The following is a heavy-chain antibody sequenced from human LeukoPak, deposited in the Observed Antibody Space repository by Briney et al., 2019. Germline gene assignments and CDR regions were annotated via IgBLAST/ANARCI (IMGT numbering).Heavy chain of an antibody. CDR1: GYTFTNYH. V-gene: IGHV1-8*03. CDR3: ARTTSFTASGYDY. Sequence: ASVTVSCKASGYTFTNYHINWVRQATGQGLEWVGWMNPNNGDSGYAQKFQGRVTITRDTSISTSHMELRSLISDDTAVYFCARTTSFTASGYDYWGQGTLVTVSS. D-gene: IGHD6-25*01. CDR2: MNPNNGDS. J-gene: IGHJ4*02.